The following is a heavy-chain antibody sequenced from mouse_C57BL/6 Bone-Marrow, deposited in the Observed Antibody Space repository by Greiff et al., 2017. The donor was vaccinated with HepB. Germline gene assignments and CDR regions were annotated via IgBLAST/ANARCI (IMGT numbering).Heavy chain of an antibody. Sequence: EPGAELVKPGASVKISCKASGYAFSSYWMNWVKQRPGKGLEWIGQIYPGDGDTNYNGKFKGKATLTADKSSSTAYMQLSSLTSEDSAVYCCTRGGSYAMDYWGQGTSVTVSS. CDR3: TRGGSYAMDY. J-gene: IGHJ4*01. CDR2: IYPGDGDT. CDR1: GYAFSSYW. V-gene: IGHV1-80*01.